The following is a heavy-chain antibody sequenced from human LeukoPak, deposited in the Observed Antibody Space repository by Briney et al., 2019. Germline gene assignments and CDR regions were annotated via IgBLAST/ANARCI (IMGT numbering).Heavy chain of an antibody. Sequence: SQTLSLNCAVSGGSISSGGYSWSWIRQPPGKGLEWIGYIYHSGSTYYNPSLKSRVTISVDRSKNQFSLKLSSVTAADTAVYYCARGGVTMVRGVIIRGFDYWGQGTLVTVSS. D-gene: IGHD3-10*01. CDR1: GGSISSGGYS. V-gene: IGHV4-30-2*01. CDR2: IYHSGST. CDR3: ARGGVTMVRGVIIRGFDY. J-gene: IGHJ4*02.